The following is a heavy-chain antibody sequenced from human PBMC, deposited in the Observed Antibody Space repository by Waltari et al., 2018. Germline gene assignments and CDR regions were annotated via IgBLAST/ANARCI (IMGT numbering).Heavy chain of an antibody. D-gene: IGHD6-13*01. CDR3: ARGRYSSSWFTPWGWFDP. Sequence: QVQLQQWGAGLLKPSETLSLTCAVYGGSFSGYYWSWIRKPQGKGLEWIGEINHSGSTNYNPSLKSRVTISVDTSKNQFSLKLSSVTAADTAVYYCARGRYSSSWFTPWGWFDPWGQGTLVTVSS. CDR1: GGSFSGYY. V-gene: IGHV4-34*01. CDR2: INHSGST. J-gene: IGHJ5*02.